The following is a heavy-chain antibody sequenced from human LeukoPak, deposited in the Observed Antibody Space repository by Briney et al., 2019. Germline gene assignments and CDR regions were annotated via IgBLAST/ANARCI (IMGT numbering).Heavy chain of an antibody. J-gene: IGHJ5*02. CDR1: SGSISSSSYY. CDR2: IYYSGST. D-gene: IGHD1-26*01. Sequence: PSETLSLTCTVSSGSISSSSYYWGWIRQPPGKGLEWIGSIYYSGSTYYNPSLKSRVTISVDTSKNQFSLKLSSVTAADTAVYYCARHIIVGAIGGPWGQGTLVTVSS. V-gene: IGHV4-39*01. CDR3: ARHIIVGAIGGP.